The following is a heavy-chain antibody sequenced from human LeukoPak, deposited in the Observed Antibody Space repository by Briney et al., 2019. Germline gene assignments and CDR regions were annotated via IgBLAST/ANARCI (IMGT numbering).Heavy chain of an antibody. CDR1: GGSFSGYY. CDR2: INHSGST. J-gene: IGHJ4*02. CDR3: ARVNYYDSSGYDY. D-gene: IGHD3-22*01. Sequence: PSETLSLTCAVYGGSFSGYYWSWIRQPPGEGLEWIGEINHSGSTNYNPSLKSRVTISVDTSKNQFSLKLSSVTAADTAVYYCARVNYYDSSGYDYWGQGTLVTVSS. V-gene: IGHV4-34*01.